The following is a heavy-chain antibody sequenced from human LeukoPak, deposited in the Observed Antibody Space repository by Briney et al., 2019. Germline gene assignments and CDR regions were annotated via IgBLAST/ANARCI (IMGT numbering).Heavy chain of an antibody. Sequence: SETLSLTCTVSGGSVSSSTYYWVWIRQPPGKGLEWIGSIYYSGRTNYNPSLKSRVTISVDTSKNQFSLDLSSLTAADTAAYYRARGPSSGDYHVDFWGQGALVTVSS. CDR2: IYYSGRT. J-gene: IGHJ4*02. CDR3: ARGPSSGDYHVDF. D-gene: IGHD4-17*01. CDR1: GGSVSSSTYY. V-gene: IGHV4-39*07.